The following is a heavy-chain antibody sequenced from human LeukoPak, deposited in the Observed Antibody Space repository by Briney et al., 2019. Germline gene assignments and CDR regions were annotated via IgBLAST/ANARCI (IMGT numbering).Heavy chain of an antibody. D-gene: IGHD6-19*01. J-gene: IGHJ3*02. Sequence: PSETLSLTCTVSGGSISSGSYYWSWIRQPPGKGLEWVGYIYYSGTTSCNPSLKSRVTISVDTSKNQFSLKLSSVTAADTAVYYCARDVSGVAGSAFDIWGQGTMVTVSS. CDR3: ARDVSGVAGSAFDI. V-gene: IGHV4-61*01. CDR2: IYYSGTT. CDR1: GGSISSGSYY.